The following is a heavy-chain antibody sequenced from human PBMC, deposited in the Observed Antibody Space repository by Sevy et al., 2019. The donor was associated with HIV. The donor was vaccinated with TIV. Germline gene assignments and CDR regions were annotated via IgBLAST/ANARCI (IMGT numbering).Heavy chain of an antibody. CDR2: ISNAGGRPI. V-gene: IGHV3-23*03. CDR3: ARGGDFNDRSAKRDFDY. D-gene: IGHD3-22*01. CDR1: GFSFSAYA. Sequence: GGSLRLSCGASGFSFSAYAMSWVRQAPGKGLEWVSSISNAGGRPIYYADSVKGRFTISRDNSKNTLYLQMNSLRVEDTAVYFCARGGDFNDRSAKRDFDYWGQGTLVTVSS. J-gene: IGHJ4*02.